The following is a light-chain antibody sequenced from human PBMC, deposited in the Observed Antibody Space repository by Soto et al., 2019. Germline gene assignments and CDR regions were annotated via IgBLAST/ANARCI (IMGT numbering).Light chain of an antibody. CDR1: QSISSW. CDR3: QRGWT. V-gene: IGKV1-5*01. Sequence: DIQMTQSPYTLSASVGDRVTITCRASQSISSWLAWYQQKPGKAPKLLIYDASSLESGVPSRFSGRGSGTEFTLTSSCLQPDDFATDYGQRGWTFGQGTKVEIK. J-gene: IGKJ1*01. CDR2: DAS.